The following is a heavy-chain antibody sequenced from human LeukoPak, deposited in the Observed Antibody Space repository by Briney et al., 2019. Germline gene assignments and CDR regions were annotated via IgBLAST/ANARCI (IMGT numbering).Heavy chain of an antibody. CDR2: ISAYNGNT. CDR1: GYTFSSHG. Sequence: ASVKVSCKASGYTFSSHGINWVRQAPGQGLEWMGWISAYNGNTNYAQKFQGRVTMTTDTSTSTAYMELRSLRSDDTAVYYCAREKGDDSGSYWGFDCWGQGTLVTVPS. J-gene: IGHJ4*02. CDR3: AREKGDDSGSYWGFDC. V-gene: IGHV1-18*01. D-gene: IGHD1-26*01.